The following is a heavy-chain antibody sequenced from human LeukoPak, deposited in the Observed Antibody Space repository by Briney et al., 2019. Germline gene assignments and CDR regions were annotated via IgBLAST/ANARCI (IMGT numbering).Heavy chain of an antibody. CDR2: ISSSSSYI. CDR1: GFTFSSYS. Sequence: GGSLRLSCAASGFTFSSYSMNWVRRAPGKGLEWVSSISSSSSYIYYADSVKGRFTISRDNAKNSLYLQMNSLRAEDTAVYYCARDRGYSYGLPPDYWGQGTLVTVSS. CDR3: ARDRGYSYGLPPDY. D-gene: IGHD5-18*01. V-gene: IGHV3-21*01. J-gene: IGHJ4*02.